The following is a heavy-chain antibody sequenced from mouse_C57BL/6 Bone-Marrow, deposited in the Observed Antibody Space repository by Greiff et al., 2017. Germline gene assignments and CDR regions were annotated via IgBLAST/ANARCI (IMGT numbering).Heavy chain of an antibody. CDR1: GYTFTSYW. J-gene: IGHJ3*01. Sequence: VQLQQSGTVLARPGASVKMSCKTSGYTFTSYWMHWVKQRPGQGLEWIGAIYPGNSDTSYNQKFKGKAELTAVTSASTAYMELSSLTNEDSAVYYCTRRGNYYGSPAWFAYWGQGTLVTGSA. D-gene: IGHD1-1*01. CDR3: TRRGNYYGSPAWFAY. CDR2: IYPGNSDT. V-gene: IGHV1-5*01.